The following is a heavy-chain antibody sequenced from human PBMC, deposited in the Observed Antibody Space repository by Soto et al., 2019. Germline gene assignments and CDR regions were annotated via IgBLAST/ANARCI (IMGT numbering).Heavy chain of an antibody. J-gene: IGHJ6*02. D-gene: IGHD5-12*01. CDR1: GYTFTRSG. V-gene: IGHV1-18*01. Sequence: QVQLVQSGAEVKKPGASVKVSCKASGYTFTRSGISWVRQAPGQGPEWMGWISSYNGDTNYAQTFQGRVTMTTDTSTSTAYMDRRSLRPAAPAAYSCAGEGVAPYYYYGMDVWGQGTPVTASS. CDR3: AGEGVAPYYYYGMDV. CDR2: ISSYNGDT.